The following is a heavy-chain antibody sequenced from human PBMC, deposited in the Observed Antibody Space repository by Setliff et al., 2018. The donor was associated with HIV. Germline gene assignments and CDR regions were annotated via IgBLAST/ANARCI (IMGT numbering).Heavy chain of an antibody. CDR3: ASLTTDRFLEWLFVY. V-gene: IGHV4-59*08. CDR1: GGSISTYF. J-gene: IGHJ4*02. Sequence: PSETLSLTCTVSGGSISTYFWSWVWQTPGKGLEWIGYIYYTGSTSYNPSFRSRVTISVDTSKNQFSLKLSSVTAADTAVYYCASLTTDRFLEWLFVYWGQGTLVTVSS. CDR2: IYYTGST. D-gene: IGHD3-3*01.